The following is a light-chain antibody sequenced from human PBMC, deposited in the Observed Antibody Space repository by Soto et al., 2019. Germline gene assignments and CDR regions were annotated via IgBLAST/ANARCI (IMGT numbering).Light chain of an antibody. J-gene: IGLJ2*01. Sequence: QSALTQPASVSGSPRQSITISCTGSSGDVGTYDLVSWYQKHPGKAPQLQIYEGSERPSGISHRFSGSKSGHTASLTISGLQDEDEADYYCCSYAGGSTLIFGGGTKLTVL. CDR2: EGS. V-gene: IGLV2-23*01. CDR3: CSYAGGSTLI. CDR1: SGDVGTYDL.